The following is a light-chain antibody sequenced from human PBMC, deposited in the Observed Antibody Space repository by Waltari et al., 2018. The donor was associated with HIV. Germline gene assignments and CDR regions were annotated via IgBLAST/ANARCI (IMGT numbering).Light chain of an antibody. CDR3: QQTYSMYT. CDR2: GSS. V-gene: IGKV1-39*01. CDR1: QYISNY. Sequence: DIQMTQSPSSLSASVGYRVIITCRASQYISNYLSWYQQKPGKAPNLLFYGSSSLQSGVPSRFIGSGFGTDFSLTISSLHPEDFALYFCQQTYSMYTFGQGTELEV. J-gene: IGKJ2*01.